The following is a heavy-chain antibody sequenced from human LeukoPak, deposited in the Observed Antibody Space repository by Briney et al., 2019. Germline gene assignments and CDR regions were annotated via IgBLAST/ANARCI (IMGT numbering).Heavy chain of an antibody. CDR3: AGSTSSWLNWFDP. V-gene: IGHV4-30-4*01. J-gene: IGHJ5*02. CDR1: GGSISSGDYY. D-gene: IGHD2-2*01. CDR2: IYYSGST. Sequence: SETLSLTCTVSGGSISSGDYYWSWIRQPPGKGLEWIGYIYYSGSTYYNPSLKSRVTISVDTSKNQFSLKLSSVTAADTAVYYCAGSTSSWLNWFDPWGQGTLVTVSS.